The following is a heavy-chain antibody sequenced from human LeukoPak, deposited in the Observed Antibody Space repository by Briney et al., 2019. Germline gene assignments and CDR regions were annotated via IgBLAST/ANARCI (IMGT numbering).Heavy chain of an antibody. CDR1: GGSFSGYY. Sequence: SETLSLTCAVYGGSFSGYYWSWIRQPPGKGLEWSGEITHSGSTNYNPSLKSRVTISVDTSKNQFSMKLSSVAAADTAVYYCARAEGYSYGTNFAYWGQGTLVTVSS. CDR3: ARAEGYSYGTNFAY. V-gene: IGHV4-34*01. D-gene: IGHD5-18*01. J-gene: IGHJ4*02. CDR2: ITHSGST.